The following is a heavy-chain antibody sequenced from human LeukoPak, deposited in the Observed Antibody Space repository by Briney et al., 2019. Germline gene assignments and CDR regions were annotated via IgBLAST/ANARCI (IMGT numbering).Heavy chain of an antibody. Sequence: SEALSLTCAVYGGSFSGYYWSWIRQPPGKGLEWIGEINHSGSTNYNPSLKSRVTISVDTSKNQFSLKLSSVTAADTAVYYCARGFGIPSHDYSNYVWAYYMDVWGKGTTVTVSS. CDR2: INHSGST. J-gene: IGHJ6*03. CDR1: GGSFSGYY. D-gene: IGHD4-11*01. CDR3: ARGFGIPSHDYSNYVWAYYMDV. V-gene: IGHV4-34*01.